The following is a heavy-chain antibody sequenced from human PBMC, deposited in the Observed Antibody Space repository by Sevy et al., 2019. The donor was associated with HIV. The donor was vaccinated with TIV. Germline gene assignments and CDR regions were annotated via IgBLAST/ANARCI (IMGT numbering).Heavy chain of an antibody. CDR2: ITFSSNTI. CDR1: GFTFSNYN. J-gene: IGHJ4*02. D-gene: IGHD6-13*01. V-gene: IGHV3-48*01. Sequence: GGSLRLSCAASGFTFSNYNMDWVRQAPGKGLEWVSYITFSSNTIYYADSVKGRFTISRDNAKKSLYLQMNSLRAEATAVYYWARHQLRVSATGFDYWGQGTLVTVSS. CDR3: ARHQLRVSATGFDY.